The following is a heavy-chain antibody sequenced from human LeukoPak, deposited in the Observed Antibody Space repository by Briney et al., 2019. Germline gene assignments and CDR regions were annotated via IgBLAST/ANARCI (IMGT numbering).Heavy chain of an antibody. CDR2: IKSKTDGGTT. V-gene: IGHV3-15*01. J-gene: IGHJ4*02. CDR1: GFTCSNDW. D-gene: IGHD3-22*01. Sequence: GGSLRLSCAASGFTCSNDWMSWVRQAPGQGLEWVGRIKSKTDGGTTDYAAPVKGRFTISRDESKSIAYLQMNSLKTEDTAVYFCTRANSGGYYDSTGYSYWGQGTLVTVSS. CDR3: TRANSGGYYDSTGYSY.